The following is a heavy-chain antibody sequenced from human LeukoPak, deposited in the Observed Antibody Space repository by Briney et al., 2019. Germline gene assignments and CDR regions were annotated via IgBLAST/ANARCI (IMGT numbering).Heavy chain of an antibody. J-gene: IGHJ6*03. CDR1: GGSISSSSYY. CDR3: ARGDCSSTICYSPMDV. V-gene: IGHV4-39*07. Sequence: SETLSLTCTVSGGSISSSSYYWGWIRQPPGKGLEWIGSIYYSGSTYYTPSLKSRVTISVDTSKNQFSLKLSSVTAADTAVYYCARGDCSSTICYSPMDVWGKGTTVTVSS. CDR2: IYYSGST. D-gene: IGHD2-2*01.